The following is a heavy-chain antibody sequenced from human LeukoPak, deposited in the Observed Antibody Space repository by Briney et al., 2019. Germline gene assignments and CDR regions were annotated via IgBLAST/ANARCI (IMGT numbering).Heavy chain of an antibody. J-gene: IGHJ6*02. CDR2: IYCSGST. CDR3: ARVPNYSSSWYNYYYYGMDV. D-gene: IGHD6-13*01. CDR1: GGSISSYA. Sequence: SETLSLTCAVSGGSISSYAWSWIRQPPGKGLEWIASIYCSGSTNYNPSLKSRVTISVDTSKNQFSLKLSSVTAADTAVYYCARVPNYSSSWYNYYYYGMDVWGQGTTVTVSS. V-gene: IGHV4-59*12.